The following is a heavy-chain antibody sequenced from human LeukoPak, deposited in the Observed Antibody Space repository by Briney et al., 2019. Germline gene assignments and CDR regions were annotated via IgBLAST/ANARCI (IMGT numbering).Heavy chain of an antibody. V-gene: IGHV4-34*01. Sequence: SETLSLTCAVYGGSFSGYYWSWIRQPPGKGLEWIGEINHSGSTNYNPSLKSRVTISVDTSKNQFSLKLSSVTAADTAVYYCARATVEDSTMVVVVISLDYWGQGTLVTVSS. CDR3: ARATVEDSTMVVVVISLDY. D-gene: IGHD3-22*01. J-gene: IGHJ4*02. CDR1: GGSFSGYY. CDR2: INHSGST.